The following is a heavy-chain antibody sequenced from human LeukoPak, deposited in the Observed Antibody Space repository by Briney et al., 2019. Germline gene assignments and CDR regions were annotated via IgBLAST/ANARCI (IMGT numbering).Heavy chain of an antibody. V-gene: IGHV3-48*04. J-gene: IGHJ4*02. CDR1: GFTFSDYS. CDR3: ARDPNSRRYNDNYFDY. D-gene: IGHD3-22*01. CDR2: IGIDSGNT. Sequence: PGGSLRLSCAASGFTFSDYSMNWVRQAPGKGLEWISYIGIDSGNTNFADSVKGRFTISGENAKNSLYLQINSLRAEDTAVYYCARDPNSRRYNDNYFDYWGQGTLVTVSS.